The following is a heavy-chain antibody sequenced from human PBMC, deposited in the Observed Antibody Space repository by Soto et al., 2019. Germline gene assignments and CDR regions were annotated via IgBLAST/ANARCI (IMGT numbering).Heavy chain of an antibody. D-gene: IGHD2-15*01. CDR3: ASDRVQMVDGLDV. V-gene: IGHV3-33*01. CDR2: IWYDGINK. J-gene: IGHJ6*02. Sequence: QVQLVESGGGVVQPGRSLRLSCAASGFTFSNNGMHWVRQAPGKGLEWVAVIWYDGINKYYADSVKGRFIISRDNSKKTVYLQMNSLRAEDTAVYYCASDRVQMVDGLDVWAQGTTVTVSS. CDR1: GFTFSNNG.